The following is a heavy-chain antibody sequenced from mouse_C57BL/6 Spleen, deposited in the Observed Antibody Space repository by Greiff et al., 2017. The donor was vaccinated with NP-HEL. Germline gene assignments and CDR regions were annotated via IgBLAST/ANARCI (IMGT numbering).Heavy chain of an antibody. Sequence: QVQLQQSGPELVKPGASVKISCKASGYAFSSSWMNWVKQRPGKGLEWIGRIYPGDGDTNYNGKFKGKATLTADKSSSTAYMQLSSLTSEDSAVYFCARSYYYSSSYHYFDYWGQGTTLTVSS. V-gene: IGHV1-82*01. CDR1: GYAFSSSW. J-gene: IGHJ2*01. CDR2: IYPGDGDT. D-gene: IGHD1-1*01. CDR3: ARSYYYSSSYHYFDY.